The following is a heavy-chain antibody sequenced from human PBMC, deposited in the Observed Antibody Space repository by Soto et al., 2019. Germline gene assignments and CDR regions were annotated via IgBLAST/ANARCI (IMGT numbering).Heavy chain of an antibody. V-gene: IGHV3-23*01. Sequence: GGSLRLSCAASGFSYNSYALSWVRQAPGKGLEWVSSISGGGGDTSYADSVRGRFTISRDNSKNTLYLLMNSLRADDAAVYYCVRSFTWYSEADYWGQGTLVTVSS. CDR2: ISGGGGDT. CDR1: GFSYNSYA. J-gene: IGHJ4*02. D-gene: IGHD6-13*01. CDR3: VRSFTWYSEADY.